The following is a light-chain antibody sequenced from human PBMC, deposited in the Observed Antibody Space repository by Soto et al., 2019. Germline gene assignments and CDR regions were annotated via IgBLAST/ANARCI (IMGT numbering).Light chain of an antibody. CDR1: QSVSSN. CDR3: QQYNNWPLLT. Sequence: EIVMTQSPATLSVSPGERATLSCRASQSVSSNLAWYQQKPGQAPRLLIYGASTRATGIPARFSGSGSGTEVPLTITGLQSEDFAVYYCQQYNNWPLLTFGGGTKVEIK. CDR2: GAS. J-gene: IGKJ4*01. V-gene: IGKV3-15*01.